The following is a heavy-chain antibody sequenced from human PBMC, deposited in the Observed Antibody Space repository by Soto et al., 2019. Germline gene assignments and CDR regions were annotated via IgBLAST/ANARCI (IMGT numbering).Heavy chain of an antibody. CDR2: ISGSGAST. Sequence: PGGSLRLCCAASGVTFSGYAMSWVRQAPGKGLEWVSAISGSGASTYYADSVKGRFTISRDNSKNTLYLQMNTLRAEDTALYYCANGGMAARPSDYWGQGTLVTVSS. CDR3: ANGGMAARPSDY. V-gene: IGHV3-23*01. J-gene: IGHJ4*02. CDR1: GVTFSGYA. D-gene: IGHD6-6*01.